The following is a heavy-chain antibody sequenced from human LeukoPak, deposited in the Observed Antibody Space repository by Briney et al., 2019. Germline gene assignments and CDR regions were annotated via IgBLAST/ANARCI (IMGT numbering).Heavy chain of an antibody. D-gene: IGHD3-22*01. V-gene: IGHV3-73*01. CDR1: GFTFSDSS. CDR2: IRSKGDSYAT. J-gene: IGHJ6*03. CDR3: IRQAKLYDNDGYDYMDV. Sequence: GGSLRLSCAASGFTFSDSSIHWVRQASGKGLEWAGRIRSKGDSYATVYAASVKGRFTISRDDSKNTAYLQMNSLKIEDTAVYYCIRQAKLYDNDGYDYMDVWGKGTTVTVSS.